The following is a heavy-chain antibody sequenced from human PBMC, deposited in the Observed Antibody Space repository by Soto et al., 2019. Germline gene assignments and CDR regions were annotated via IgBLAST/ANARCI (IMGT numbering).Heavy chain of an antibody. CDR1: GGSISSGGYY. Sequence: PSETLSLTCTVSGGSISSGGYYWSWIRQHPGKVLVLIGYIYYSGSTYYNPSLKSRVTISVDTSKNQFSLKLSSVTAADMAVYYCARVFSDSSSFFDPWGQGTLVTVSS. J-gene: IGHJ5*02. CDR2: IYYSGST. CDR3: ARVFSDSSSFFDP. V-gene: IGHV4-31*03. D-gene: IGHD6-13*01.